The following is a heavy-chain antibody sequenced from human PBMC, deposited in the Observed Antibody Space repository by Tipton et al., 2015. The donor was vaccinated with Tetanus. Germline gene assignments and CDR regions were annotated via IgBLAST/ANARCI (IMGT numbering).Heavy chain of an antibody. V-gene: IGHV1-18*01. CDR1: GYTFTRYG. CDR3: ARDYFGSGSNYFFDY. D-gene: IGHD3-10*01. J-gene: IGHJ4*02. CDR2: ISGYNGNT. Sequence: QVQLVQSGPEVKKPGASVKVSCKASGYTFTRYGLTWVRQAPGQGPEWLGWISGYNGNTKYAPKFQGRVTMTTDTTTNTAYLELRSLRSDDTAVYFCARDYFGSGSNYFFDYWGQGTQVSVSS.